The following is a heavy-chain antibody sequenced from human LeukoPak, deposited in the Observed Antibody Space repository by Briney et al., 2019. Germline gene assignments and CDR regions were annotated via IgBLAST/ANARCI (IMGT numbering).Heavy chain of an antibody. CDR2: ISGSGGSI. CDR1: GFTFSSYA. J-gene: IGHJ4*02. V-gene: IGHV3-23*01. Sequence: GGSLRLSCAASGFTFSSYAMSWVRQAPGKGLEWVSAISGSGGSIYYADSVKGRFTISRDNAKNSLYLQMNSLRAEDTAVYYCVRDLGGRSGHWGQGTLVTVSS. CDR3: VRDLGGRSGH. D-gene: IGHD1-26*01.